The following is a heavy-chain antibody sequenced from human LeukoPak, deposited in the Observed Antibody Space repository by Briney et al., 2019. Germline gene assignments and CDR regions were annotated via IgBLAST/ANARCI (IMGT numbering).Heavy chain of an antibody. CDR2: IRYDGSNK. Sequence: GGSLRLSCAASGFTFSSYGIHWVRQAPGKGLEWVAFIRYDGSNKYYADSVKGRFTISRDNSKNTLYLQMNSLRAEDTAVYYCAKVAREFMGAFDIWGQGTMVTVSS. V-gene: IGHV3-30*02. CDR1: GFTFSSYG. CDR3: AKVAREFMGAFDI. J-gene: IGHJ3*02. D-gene: IGHD3-10*01.